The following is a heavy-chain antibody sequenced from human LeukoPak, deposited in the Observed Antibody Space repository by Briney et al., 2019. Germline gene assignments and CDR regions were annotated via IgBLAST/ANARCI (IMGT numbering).Heavy chain of an antibody. Sequence: ASVKVSCKASGYTFTSYGISWVRQAPGQGLEWMGWISAYNGNTNYAQKLQGRVTMTTDTSTSTAYMELRSLRSDDTAVYYCAREGYYDILTGYYVDYWGQGTLVTVSS. V-gene: IGHV1-18*01. CDR3: AREGYYDILTGYYVDY. D-gene: IGHD3-9*01. J-gene: IGHJ4*02. CDR1: GYTFTSYG. CDR2: ISAYNGNT.